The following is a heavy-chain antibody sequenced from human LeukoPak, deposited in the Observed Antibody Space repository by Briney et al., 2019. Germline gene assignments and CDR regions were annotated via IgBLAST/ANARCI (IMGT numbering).Heavy chain of an antibody. CDR2: IKHDGSEK. Sequence: GGSLRLSCAASGFTFSSFWMNWVRQAPGKGLELVANIKHDGSEKYYVDSVKGRFTISRDNAKSSLFLQMNSLRVEDTAVYYCARGMTTGDWGQGTLVTVSS. D-gene: IGHD4-17*01. V-gene: IGHV3-7*05. CDR3: ARGMTTGD. CDR1: GFTFSSFW. J-gene: IGHJ4*02.